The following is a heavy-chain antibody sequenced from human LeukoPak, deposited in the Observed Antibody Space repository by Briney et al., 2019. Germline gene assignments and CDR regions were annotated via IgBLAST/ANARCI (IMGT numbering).Heavy chain of an antibody. CDR3: ARGGVLRSFDWFFHY. CDR2: IYISGDT. Sequence: GSLRLSCTASGFTVSGNYMIWVRQAPGKGLEWVSIIYISGDTYYADSVKGRFTISRDNSNNTIYLQMNSLRAEDMAVYYCARGGVLRSFDWFFHYWGQGTLVTVSS. V-gene: IGHV3-53*01. D-gene: IGHD3-9*01. J-gene: IGHJ4*02. CDR1: GFTVSGNY.